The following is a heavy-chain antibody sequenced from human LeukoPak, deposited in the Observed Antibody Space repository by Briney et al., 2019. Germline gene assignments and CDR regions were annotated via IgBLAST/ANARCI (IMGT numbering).Heavy chain of an antibody. D-gene: IGHD3-10*01. Sequence: PGGSLRLSCAASGFTYNYYSMNWVRQAPGKGLEWVSSISRSSRYIYYADSAKGRFTISRDNAKNSLYLQMNSLRAEDTAVNYCARDREEDYYMDVWGKGTTVTVSS. J-gene: IGHJ6*03. CDR1: GFTYNYYS. V-gene: IGHV3-21*01. CDR3: ARDREEDYYMDV. CDR2: ISRSSRYI.